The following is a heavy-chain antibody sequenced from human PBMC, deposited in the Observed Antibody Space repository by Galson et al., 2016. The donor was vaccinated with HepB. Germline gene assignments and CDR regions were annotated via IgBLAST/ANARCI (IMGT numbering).Heavy chain of an antibody. CDR3: ARQDRAGLVNF. D-gene: IGHD6-19*01. CDR2: IYYSGTT. V-gene: IGHV4-39*01. J-gene: IGHJ3*01. Sequence: LSLTCTVSGGSISSSYYFWAWIRKPPGKGLDWTGSIYYSGTTHYNPSLQSRVSISVDTSKNQFSLSLTSVSAADTAMYSCARQDRAGLVNFWGQGTMVTVSS. CDR1: GGSISSSYYF.